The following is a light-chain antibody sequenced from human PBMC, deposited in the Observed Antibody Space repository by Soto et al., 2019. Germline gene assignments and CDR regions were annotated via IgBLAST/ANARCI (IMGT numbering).Light chain of an antibody. V-gene: IGKV3D-15*01. CDR2: GAS. Sequence: EIVMTQSPATLSVSPGESATLSCRASQSINRDLAWYVQKPGQAPRRVIYGASTWGTGVPPRFTGSGSETEVTLTISGLQSVDFAVYYCQQYNSWPITFGQGTRLENK. J-gene: IGKJ5*01. CDR3: QQYNSWPIT. CDR1: QSINRD.